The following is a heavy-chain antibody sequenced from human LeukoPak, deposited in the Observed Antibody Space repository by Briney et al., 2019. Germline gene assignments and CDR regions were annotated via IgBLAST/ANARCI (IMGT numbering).Heavy chain of an antibody. V-gene: IGHV4-39*01. J-gene: IGHJ4*02. CDR1: GGSISSSSYY. D-gene: IGHD6-19*01. Sequence: PSETLSLTCTVSGGSISSSSYYWGWIRQPPGKGLEWIGSIYYSGGTYYNPSLKSRVTISVDTSKNQFSLKLSSVTAADTAVYYCARRSSGWDHFDYWGQGTLVTVSS. CDR2: IYYSGGT. CDR3: ARRSSGWDHFDY.